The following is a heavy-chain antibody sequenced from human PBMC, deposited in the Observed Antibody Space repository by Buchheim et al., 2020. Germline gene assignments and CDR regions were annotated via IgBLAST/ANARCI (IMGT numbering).Heavy chain of an antibody. CDR1: GFTFSSYA. D-gene: IGHD5/OR15-5a*01. CDR3: AKDIYDSNPSPAYYGMDV. CDR2: LSGSGGST. Sequence: EVQLLESGGGLVQPGGSLRLSCAASGFTFSSYAMSWVRQAPGKGLEWVSALSGSGGSTYSADSVKGRFTISRDNYKTTLYLQMNSLRAEDTAVYYCAKDIYDSNPSPAYYGMDVWGQGTT. V-gene: IGHV3-23*01. J-gene: IGHJ6*02.